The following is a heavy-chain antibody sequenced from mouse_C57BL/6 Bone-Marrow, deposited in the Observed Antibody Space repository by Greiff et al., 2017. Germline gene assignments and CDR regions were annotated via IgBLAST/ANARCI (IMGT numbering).Heavy chain of an antibody. CDR3: EATTGEVWFAY. D-gene: IGHD1-1*01. Sequence: QVQLQQSGAELAKPGASVKLSCKASGYTFTSYWMHWVKQRPGKGLEWIGYINPSSGYTKYNQKFKDKATLTAAKSSSTAYMQLSSLTYEGSAVYYCEATTGEVWFAYWGQGTLVTVSA. J-gene: IGHJ3*01. V-gene: IGHV1-7*01. CDR2: INPSSGYT. CDR1: GYTFTSYW.